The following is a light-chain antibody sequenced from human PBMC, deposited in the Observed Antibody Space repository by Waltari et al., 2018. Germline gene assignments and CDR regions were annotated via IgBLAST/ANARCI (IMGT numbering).Light chain of an antibody. CDR1: NSDVGSYNL. J-gene: IGLJ1*01. CDR3: CSYAGSTTFYV. Sequence: QSALTQPASVSGSPGQSITISCTGTNSDVGSYNLVPWYQQHPGKAPKLMIYESSERPSGVSNRFSGSKAGNTASLTISGVQAEDEADYYCCSYAGSTTFYVFGTGTKVTVL. CDR2: ESS. V-gene: IGLV2-23*01.